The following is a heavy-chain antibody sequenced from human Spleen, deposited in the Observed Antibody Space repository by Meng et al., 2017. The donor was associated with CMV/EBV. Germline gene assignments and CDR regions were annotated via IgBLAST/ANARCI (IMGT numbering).Heavy chain of an antibody. J-gene: IGHJ4*02. Sequence: SQTLSLTCAISGDSVSTNSASWNWIRQSPSRGLEWLGRTYYRSTWNSDYAESVKSRISIKPDTSKNQFSLELISVTPEDTAVYYCARYFIDDWNYGDYFDFWGQGTLVTVSS. CDR1: GDSVSTNSAS. CDR3: ARYFIDDWNYGDYFDF. V-gene: IGHV6-1*01. D-gene: IGHD1-7*01. CDR2: TYYRSTWNS.